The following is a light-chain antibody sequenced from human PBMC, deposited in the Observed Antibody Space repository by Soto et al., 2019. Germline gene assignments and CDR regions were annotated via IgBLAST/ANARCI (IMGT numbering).Light chain of an antibody. CDR1: QDISDH. J-gene: IGKJ1*01. CDR3: QQYDDLPWT. Sequence: DIQMTQSPSSLSASVGDGVTITCQASQDISDHLNWYQHIPGKAPRLLMYDASSLEAGVPLRFRGSGSGTDFTFTIVSLQPEDIATYYCQQYDDLPWTFGQGTKVEIK. V-gene: IGKV1-33*01. CDR2: DAS.